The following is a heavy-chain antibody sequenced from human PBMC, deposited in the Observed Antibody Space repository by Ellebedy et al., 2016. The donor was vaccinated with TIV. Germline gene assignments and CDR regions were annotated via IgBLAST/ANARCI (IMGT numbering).Heavy chain of an antibody. V-gene: IGHV1-8*01. Sequence: AASVKVSCKASGYTFTSYDINWVRQAPGKGLEWMGGFDPEDGETIYAQKFQGRVTMTRNTSISTAYMELSSLRSEDTAVYYCAIISGGIAVAVSYYYYGMDVWGQGTTVTVSS. D-gene: IGHD6-19*01. CDR3: AIISGGIAVAVSYYYYGMDV. J-gene: IGHJ6*02. CDR2: FDPEDGET. CDR1: GYTFTSYD.